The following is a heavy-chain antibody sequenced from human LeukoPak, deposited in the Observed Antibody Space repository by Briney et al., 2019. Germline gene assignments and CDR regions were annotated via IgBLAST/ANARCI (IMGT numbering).Heavy chain of an antibody. CDR3: ARARAPFYGSGIQH. CDR2: IYYSGST. Sequence: SETLSLTCTVSGGSISSSSYYWGWIRQPPGKGLEWIGYIYYSGSTNYNPSLKSRVTISVDTSKNQFSLKLSSVTAADTAVYYCARARAPFYGSGIQHWGQGTLVTVSS. CDR1: GGSISSSSYY. D-gene: IGHD3-10*01. J-gene: IGHJ1*01. V-gene: IGHV4-61*05.